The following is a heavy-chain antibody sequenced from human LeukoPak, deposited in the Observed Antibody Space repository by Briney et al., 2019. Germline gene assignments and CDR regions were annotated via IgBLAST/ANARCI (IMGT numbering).Heavy chain of an antibody. CDR2: IHIDSTT. D-gene: IGHD6-19*01. J-gene: IGHJ4*02. Sequence: VGSLRLSCAASGITVSNNYMNWVRQAPGKGLEWVSVIHIDSTTYYADSVKGRFTISRDNSKNTAYLKINSLRPEDTALYYCASGSDSSYWGQGTLVTVSS. CDR1: GITVSNNY. CDR3: ASGSDSSY. V-gene: IGHV3-66*02.